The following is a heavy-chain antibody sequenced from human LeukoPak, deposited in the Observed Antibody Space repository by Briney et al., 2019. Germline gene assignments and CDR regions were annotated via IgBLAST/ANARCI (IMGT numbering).Heavy chain of an antibody. D-gene: IGHD1-26*01. V-gene: IGHV3-23*01. CDR1: GFTFSSYA. J-gene: IGHJ4*02. Sequence: GGSLRLSCAASGFTFSSYAMSWVCQAPGKGLEWVSAISGSGGSTYYADSVKGRFTISRDNSKNTLYLQMNSLRAEDTAVYYCAKDRIIVGATFFDYWGQGTLVTVSS. CDR3: AKDRIIVGATFFDY. CDR2: ISGSGGST.